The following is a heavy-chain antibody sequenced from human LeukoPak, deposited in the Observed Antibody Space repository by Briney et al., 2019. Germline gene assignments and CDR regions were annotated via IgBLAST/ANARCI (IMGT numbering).Heavy chain of an antibody. Sequence: ASVKVSCKASGYTFTSYGISWVRQAPGQGLEWMGWISAYNGNTNYAQKLQGRVTMTTDTSTSTAYMELRSLRSDDTAVYYCARAKKEIVGAFYYFDYWGQGTLVTVSS. CDR2: ISAYNGNT. CDR3: ARAKKEIVGAFYYFDY. J-gene: IGHJ4*02. D-gene: IGHD1-26*01. V-gene: IGHV1-18*01. CDR1: GYTFTSYG.